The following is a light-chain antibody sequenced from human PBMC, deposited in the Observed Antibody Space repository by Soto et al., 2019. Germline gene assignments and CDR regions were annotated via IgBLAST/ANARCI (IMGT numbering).Light chain of an antibody. V-gene: IGLV2-8*01. Sequence: QSALTQPPSASGSPGQSVTISCTGTKNDIGVYDFVSWYQHHPGKAPRLIIYEVVQRPSGVPDRFSGSKSGNTASLTVYGLQAADEAEYFCKSYAGSNTYVFGSGTKGTVL. CDR3: KSYAGSNTYV. J-gene: IGLJ1*01. CDR2: EVV. CDR1: KNDIGVYDF.